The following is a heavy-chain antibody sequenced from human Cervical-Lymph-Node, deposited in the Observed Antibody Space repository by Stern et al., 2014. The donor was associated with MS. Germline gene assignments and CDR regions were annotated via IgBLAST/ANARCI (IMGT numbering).Heavy chain of an antibody. CDR3: ARDYLSGSSVS. Sequence: VQLVESGGGLVQPGGSLRLSCVASGFTFSSYNMNWVRQAPGKGLEWISYINSGSSTIWYTDSVKGRFTTSRDNAQNSLYLQMNSLRAEDTAVYYCARDYLSGSSVSWGQGTLVTVSS. D-gene: IGHD6-13*01. CDR2: INSGSSTI. J-gene: IGHJ5*02. CDR1: GFTFSSYN. V-gene: IGHV3-48*01.